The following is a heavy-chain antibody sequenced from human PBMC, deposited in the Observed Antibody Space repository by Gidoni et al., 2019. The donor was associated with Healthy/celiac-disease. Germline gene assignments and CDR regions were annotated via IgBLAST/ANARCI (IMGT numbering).Heavy chain of an antibody. CDR3: ARPMGDWWWFDP. V-gene: IGHV4-39*01. Sequence: QLQLQESGPGLVKPSETLSLTCTVSGGSISSSSYYWGWIRQPPGKGLEWIGSSYYSGSTYYNPSLKSRVTISVDTSKNQFSLKLSSVTAADTAVYYCARPMGDWWWFDPWGQGTLVTVSS. D-gene: IGHD2-21*01. J-gene: IGHJ5*02. CDR2: SYYSGST. CDR1: GGSISSSSYY.